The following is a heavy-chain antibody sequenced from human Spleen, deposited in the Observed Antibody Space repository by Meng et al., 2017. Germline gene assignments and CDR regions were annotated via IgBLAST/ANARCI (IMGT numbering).Heavy chain of an antibody. V-gene: IGHV3-23*01. CDR1: GFTFSSYA. D-gene: IGHD4-17*01. CDR2: VTASGGST. CDR3: AKLSGFAVTQTIFDY. Sequence: GESLKISCAASGFTFSSYAMHWVRQTPGKGLEWVSAVTASGGSTYYADSVKGRLTISRGNSKNTLYLQMNSLRAEDTAVYYCAKLSGFAVTQTIFDYWGQGTLVTVSS. J-gene: IGHJ4*02.